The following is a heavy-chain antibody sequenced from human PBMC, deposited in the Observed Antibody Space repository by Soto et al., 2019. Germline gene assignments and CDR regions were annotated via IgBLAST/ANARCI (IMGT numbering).Heavy chain of an antibody. Sequence: ASVKVSFKASGYIFINYGITCVRQAPGQGLEWMGWISGYNGNTKYADRLQGRVTMTTDTSTTTAYMELRSLRSDDTAVYYCARDEVPAANWLDRWGQGTLVTVSS. CDR3: ARDEVPAANWLDR. J-gene: IGHJ5*02. CDR1: GYIFINYG. CDR2: ISGYNGNT. D-gene: IGHD2-2*01. V-gene: IGHV1-18*01.